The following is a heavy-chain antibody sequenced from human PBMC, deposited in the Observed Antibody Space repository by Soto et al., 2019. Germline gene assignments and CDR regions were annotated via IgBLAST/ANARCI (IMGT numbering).Heavy chain of an antibody. Sequence: ASVKVSCKASGYTFTSYGISWVRQAPGQGLEWMGWISAYNGNTNYAQKLQGRVTMTTDTSTSTAYMELRSLRSDDTAVYYCARAPPTYSSGWDLDYWGQGTPVTVSS. CDR3: ARAPPTYSSGWDLDY. D-gene: IGHD6-19*01. V-gene: IGHV1-18*01. CDR2: ISAYNGNT. J-gene: IGHJ4*02. CDR1: GYTFTSYG.